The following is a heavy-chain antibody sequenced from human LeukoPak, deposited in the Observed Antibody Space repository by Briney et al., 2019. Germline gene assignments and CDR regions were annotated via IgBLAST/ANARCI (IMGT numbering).Heavy chain of an antibody. CDR3: ARGPTNGQAFDY. V-gene: IGHV3-7*01. Sequence: GGSLRLSCAASGFTFSSSWMTWVRQVPGKGLEWVASIREDGSQKSAVDSVRGRFTVSRDNAKNSVYLQMDSLRAEDSAVYYCARGPTNGQAFDYWGQGTLVSVSS. CDR1: GFTFSSSW. J-gene: IGHJ4*02. D-gene: IGHD2-8*01. CDR2: IREDGSQK.